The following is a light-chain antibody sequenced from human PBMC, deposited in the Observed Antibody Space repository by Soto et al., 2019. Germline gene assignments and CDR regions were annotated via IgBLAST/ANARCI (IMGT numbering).Light chain of an antibody. V-gene: IGKV3-11*01. CDR2: DAS. CDR3: QQRSDWPT. CDR1: QSVSTY. Sequence: IVLTQSPATLSLSPGERATLSCRASQSVSTYLVWYQQKGGQAPRLLIYDASSRATGIPARFSGSGSGTDFTLTISNLEPEDFAVYYCQQRSDWPTFGGGTPVEIK. J-gene: IGKJ4*01.